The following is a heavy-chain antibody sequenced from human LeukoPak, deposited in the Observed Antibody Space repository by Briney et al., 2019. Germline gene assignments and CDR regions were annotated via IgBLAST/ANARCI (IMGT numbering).Heavy chain of an antibody. Sequence: SKTLSLTCTVPGGSISSYYWSLIRQPPGKGLEWNGGIYYSVSTGYNPSLKSRDTISVDTSKNQFSLKLSSVTAADTFLFSSTRRHTRFRKDAFDIWGQGTMVTVSS. CDR3: TRRHTRFRKDAFDI. J-gene: IGHJ3*02. CDR2: IYYSVST. D-gene: IGHD3-9*01. CDR1: GGSISSYY. V-gene: IGHV4-59*08.